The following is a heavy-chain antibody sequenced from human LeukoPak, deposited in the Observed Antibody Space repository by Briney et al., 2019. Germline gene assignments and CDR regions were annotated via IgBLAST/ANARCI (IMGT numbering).Heavy chain of an antibody. CDR1: GGSISSYY. D-gene: IGHD3-10*01. V-gene: IGHV4-59*01. Sequence: SETLSLTCTVSGGSISSYYWSWIRQPPGKGLEWIEYIYYSGSTNYNPSLKSRVTISVDTSKNQFSLKLSSVTAADTAVYYCARGGPWFGELRGYFDYWGQGTLVTVSS. J-gene: IGHJ4*02. CDR3: ARGGPWFGELRGYFDY. CDR2: IYYSGST.